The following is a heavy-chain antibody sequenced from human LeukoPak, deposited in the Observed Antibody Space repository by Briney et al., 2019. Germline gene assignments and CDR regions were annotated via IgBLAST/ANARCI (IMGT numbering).Heavy chain of an antibody. CDR2: IYYSGST. V-gene: IGHV4-39*01. Sequence: PSETLSLTCTVSGGSISSSSYYWGWIRQPPGKGLEWIGSIYYSGSTYYNPSLKSRVTISVDTSKNQFSLKLSSVTAADTAVYYCASKRSDYYYMDVWGKGTTVTICS. D-gene: IGHD1-26*01. J-gene: IGHJ6*03. CDR1: GGSISSSSYY. CDR3: ASKRSDYYYMDV.